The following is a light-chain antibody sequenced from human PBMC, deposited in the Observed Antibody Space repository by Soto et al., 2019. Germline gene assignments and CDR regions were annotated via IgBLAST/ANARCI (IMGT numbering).Light chain of an antibody. CDR1: QSIDNW. CDR3: QQLNIYPLT. CDR2: TVS. J-gene: IGKJ5*01. Sequence: QSASTVSVKIKDRVTITCRASQSIDNWLDWYQKTPGKAPKRLIHTVSTLASGVPSRLRGTRSGTEFTITIISMQTEDCAPYFSQQLNIYPLTFCQGRILEI. V-gene: IGKV1-5*01.